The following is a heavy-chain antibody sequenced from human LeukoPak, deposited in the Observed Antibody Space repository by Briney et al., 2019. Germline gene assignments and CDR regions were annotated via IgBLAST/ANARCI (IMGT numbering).Heavy chain of an antibody. J-gene: IGHJ5*02. CDR1: GLTFSRIG. CDR2: SWYDASVR. Sequence: GRSMTPSWPADGLTFSRIGMHWVSQAPSKGMEWVVGSWYDASVRDYAESVKGRFTISRDYSKNTPFLQMNSLRDDDTAVYYCVSAVGATGFNYIAPWGQGTLVVVPS. CDR3: VSAVGATGFNYIAP. D-gene: IGHD1-1*01. V-gene: IGHV3-33*01.